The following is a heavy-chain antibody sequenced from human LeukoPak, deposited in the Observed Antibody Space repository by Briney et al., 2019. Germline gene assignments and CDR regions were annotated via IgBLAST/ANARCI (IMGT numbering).Heavy chain of an antibody. CDR3: ARDQSIAVPTTAVY. V-gene: IGHV3-74*01. D-gene: IGHD1-26*01. J-gene: IGHJ4*02. Sequence: GRFTISRDNANNSLYLQMNSLRAEDTAVYYCARDQSIAVPTTAVYWGQGTLVTVSS.